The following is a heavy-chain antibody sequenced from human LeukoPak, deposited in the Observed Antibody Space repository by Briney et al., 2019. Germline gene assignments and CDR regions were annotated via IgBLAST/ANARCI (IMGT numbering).Heavy chain of an antibody. Sequence: GGSLRLSCAAPGFIFSSDSMNWVRQAPGKGLEWVSSISSSSSYIDYADSVKGRFTISRDNAKNSLYLQMNSLRAEDTAVYYCAREYGGFDYWGQGTLVTVSS. CDR1: GFIFSSDS. CDR3: AREYGGFDY. D-gene: IGHD4-23*01. V-gene: IGHV3-21*01. CDR2: ISSSSSYI. J-gene: IGHJ4*02.